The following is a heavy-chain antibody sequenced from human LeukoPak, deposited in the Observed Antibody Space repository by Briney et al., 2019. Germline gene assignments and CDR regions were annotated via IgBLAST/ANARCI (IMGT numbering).Heavy chain of an antibody. Sequence: GGSLRLSCAASGFTFSSYEMNWVRQAPGKGLEWVSYISSSGSTIYYADSVKGRFTISRDNAKNSLYLQMNSLRAEETAEYYCARAPEYSSSWSYYYYYYMDVWGKGTTVTVSS. CDR3: ARAPEYSSSWSYYYYYYMDV. J-gene: IGHJ6*03. CDR2: ISSSGSTI. V-gene: IGHV3-48*03. CDR1: GFTFSSYE. D-gene: IGHD6-13*01.